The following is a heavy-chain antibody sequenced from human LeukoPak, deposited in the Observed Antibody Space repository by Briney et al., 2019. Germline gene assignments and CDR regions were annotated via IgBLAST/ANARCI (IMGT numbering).Heavy chain of an antibody. Sequence: GKSLRLSCAASGFTFSSSAMYWVRQAPGKGLEWVSTISGSGGSTYYADSVKGRFTISRDNSKNSLYLQMNSLRAEDTALYYCAKDMSPGSGYFEGDFDYWGQGTLVTVSS. J-gene: IGHJ4*02. D-gene: IGHD3-22*01. V-gene: IGHV3-23*01. CDR2: ISGSGGST. CDR3: AKDMSPGSGYFEGDFDY. CDR1: GFTFSSSA.